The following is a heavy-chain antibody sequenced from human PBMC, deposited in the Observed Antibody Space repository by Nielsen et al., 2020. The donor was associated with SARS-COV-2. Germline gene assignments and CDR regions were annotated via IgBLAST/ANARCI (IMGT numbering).Heavy chain of an antibody. CDR3: AKSHCSSTSCYFGADAFDI. Sequence: ASVKVSCKASGYTFTSYGISWVRQAPGQGLEWMGWISAYNGNTNYAQKLQGRVTMTTDTSTSTAYMELRSLRSDDTAVYYCAKSHCSSTSCYFGADAFDIWGQGTMVTVSS. V-gene: IGHV1-18*01. J-gene: IGHJ3*02. CDR1: GYTFTSYG. D-gene: IGHD2-2*01. CDR2: ISAYNGNT.